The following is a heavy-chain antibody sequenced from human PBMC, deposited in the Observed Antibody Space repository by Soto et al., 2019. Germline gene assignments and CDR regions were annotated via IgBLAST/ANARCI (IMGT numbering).Heavy chain of an antibody. Sequence: GGSLRLSCAASGFTFSSYGMHWVRQAPGKGLEWVAVISYDGSNKYYADSVKGRFTISRDNSKNTLYLQMNSLRAEDTAVYYCAKTDYYDSSGLQEIWGQGTMVTVSS. J-gene: IGHJ3*02. CDR3: AKTDYYDSSGLQEI. V-gene: IGHV3-30*18. CDR1: GFTFSSYG. D-gene: IGHD3-22*01. CDR2: ISYDGSNK.